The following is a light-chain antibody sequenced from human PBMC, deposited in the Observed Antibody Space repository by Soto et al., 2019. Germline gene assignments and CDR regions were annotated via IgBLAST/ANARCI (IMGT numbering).Light chain of an antibody. V-gene: IGKV3-11*01. J-gene: IGKJ4*01. CDR1: QSVSGC. CDR2: DAS. Sequence: EIVLTQSPATLSLSPGERATLSCRASQSVSGCLAWYQQKPGQAPRLLIYDASNRATGIPARFSGSGSGTDFTLTISSLQPEDVAAYYCQKYNSAPLTFGGGTKVDIK. CDR3: QKYNSAPLT.